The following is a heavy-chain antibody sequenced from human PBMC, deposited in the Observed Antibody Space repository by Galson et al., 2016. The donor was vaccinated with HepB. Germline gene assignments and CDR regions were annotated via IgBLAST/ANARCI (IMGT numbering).Heavy chain of an antibody. D-gene: IGHD3-3*01. J-gene: IGHJ6*02. CDR3: ARDVLEWLHYGMDV. Sequence: SLILSCAASGVSFSSYSMNWVRQVPGKGLEWVSYIRGRSSTIYYADSVKGRFTISRDNAKNSLYLQMDSLRDDDTAAYFCARDVLEWLHYGMDVWGQGTTVTVSS. V-gene: IGHV3-48*02. CDR1: GVSFSSYS. CDR2: IRGRSSTI.